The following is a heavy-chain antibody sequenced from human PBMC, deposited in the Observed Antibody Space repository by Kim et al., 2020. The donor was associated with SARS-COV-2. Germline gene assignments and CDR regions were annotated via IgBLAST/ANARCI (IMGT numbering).Heavy chain of an antibody. V-gene: IGHV3-30*01. J-gene: IGHJ5*02. CDR3: ARDGPSGRGLGWFDP. D-gene: IGHD5-12*01. Sequence: SVKGRFTISRDNSKNTLYLQMNSLRAEDTAVYYCARDGPSGRGLGWFDPWGQGTLVTVSS.